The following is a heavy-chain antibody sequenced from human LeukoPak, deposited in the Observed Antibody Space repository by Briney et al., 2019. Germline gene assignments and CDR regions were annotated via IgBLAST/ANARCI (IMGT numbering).Heavy chain of an antibody. CDR2: ISSSSSYI. Sequence: GGSLRLSCAASGFTFSSYSMNWVRQVPGKGLEWVSSISSSSSYIYYADSVKGRFTISRDNAKNSLYLQMDSLRAEDTAVYYCARDLGIAVAGDFDYWGQGTLVTVSS. D-gene: IGHD6-19*01. V-gene: IGHV3-21*01. J-gene: IGHJ4*02. CDR1: GFTFSSYS. CDR3: ARDLGIAVAGDFDY.